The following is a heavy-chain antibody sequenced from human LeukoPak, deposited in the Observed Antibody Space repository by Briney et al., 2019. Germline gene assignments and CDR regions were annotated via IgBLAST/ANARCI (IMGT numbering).Heavy chain of an antibody. J-gene: IGHJ6*03. CDR2: IRYDGSNK. CDR3: PKANRCFLGSYTNYYYYYYMDV. CDR1: GFTFSSYG. V-gene: IGHV3-30*02. D-gene: IGHD2-2*02. Sequence: PGGSLRLSCAASGFTFSSYGMHWVRQAPGKGLEWVSFIRYDGSNKYYADSVKGRFTISRDNSKNTLYLQMNSLIAEDTAVYYCPKANRCFLGSYTNYYYYYYMDVWGKGTTVSVSS.